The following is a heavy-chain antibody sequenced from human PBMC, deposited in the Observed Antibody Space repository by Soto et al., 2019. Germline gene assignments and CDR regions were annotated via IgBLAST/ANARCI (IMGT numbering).Heavy chain of an antibody. CDR2: IIPIFGTA. V-gene: IGHV1-69*13. J-gene: IGHJ5*02. Sequence: GASVKVSCKASGGTFSSYAISWVRQAPGQGLEWMGGIIPIFGTANYAQKFQGRVTITADESTSTAYMELSSLRSEDTAVYYCASFRAPGVVPAALRWYNWFGPWGKGTLVTVCS. D-gene: IGHD2-2*01. CDR1: GGTFSSYA. CDR3: ASFRAPGVVPAALRWYNWFGP.